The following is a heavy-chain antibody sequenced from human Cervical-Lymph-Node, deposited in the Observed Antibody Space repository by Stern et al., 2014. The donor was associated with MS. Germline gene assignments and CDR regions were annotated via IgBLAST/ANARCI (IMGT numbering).Heavy chain of an antibody. D-gene: IGHD1-26*01. J-gene: IGHJ3*02. V-gene: IGHV3-30*04. CDR2: MSYNGGSQ. CDR1: GFTSNSSA. Sequence: VQLVESGGGVVRPGRSLRLSCAASGFTSNSSAMHWVRQAPGKGLQWVTVMSYNGGSQYYTDFVKGRFTISRDKSKNTLYLQMNNLRPEDTAVYYCASGSYSGSDAFDIWGQGTMVTVSP. CDR3: ASGSYSGSDAFDI.